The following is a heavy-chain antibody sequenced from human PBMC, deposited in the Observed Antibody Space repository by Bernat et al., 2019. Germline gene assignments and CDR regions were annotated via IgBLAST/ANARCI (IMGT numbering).Heavy chain of an antibody. Sequence: EVQLLESGGGLVQPGGSLRLSCAASGFTFSSYAMSWVRQAPGKGLEWVSAISGSGGSTYYADSVKGRFTISRENSKNTLYLQMNSLRAEDTAVYYCAKDPDIVVVVAATRRYFQHWGQGTLVTVSS. D-gene: IGHD2-15*01. CDR3: AKDPDIVVVVAATRRYFQH. CDR1: GFTFSSYA. V-gene: IGHV3-23*01. J-gene: IGHJ1*01. CDR2: ISGSGGST.